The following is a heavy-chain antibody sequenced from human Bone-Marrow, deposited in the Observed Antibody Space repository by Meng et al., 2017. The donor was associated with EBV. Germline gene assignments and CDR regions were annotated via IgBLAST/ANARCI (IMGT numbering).Heavy chain of an antibody. V-gene: IGHV2-5*02. CDR2: IYWDDDK. CDR1: GFSLSTPGVG. CDR3: AHRRDYSYFDY. D-gene: IGHD2-21*01. Sequence: HIPLQAVGPRPLNPHTTPTLLCTFSGFSLSTPGVGLGWIRQPPGEALEWLAVIYWDDDKRYSPSLKSRLTITKDTSKQQVVLTMANMDPVDTATYYCAHRRDYSYFDYWGQGTLVTVSS. J-gene: IGHJ4*02.